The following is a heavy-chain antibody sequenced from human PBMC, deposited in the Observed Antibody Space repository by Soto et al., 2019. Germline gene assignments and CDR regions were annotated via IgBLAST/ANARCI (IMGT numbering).Heavy chain of an antibody. CDR2: IDPSDSYT. CDR1: GYSFTSYW. V-gene: IGHV5-10-1*01. CDR3: ARHEITMIVVVIPPDY. J-gene: IGHJ4*02. Sequence: PGESLKISCKGSGYSFTSYWISWVRQMPGKGLEWMGRIDPSDSYTNYSPSFQGHVTISADKSISTAYLQWSSLKASDTAMYYCARHEITMIVVVIPPDYWGQGTLVTVSS. D-gene: IGHD3-22*01.